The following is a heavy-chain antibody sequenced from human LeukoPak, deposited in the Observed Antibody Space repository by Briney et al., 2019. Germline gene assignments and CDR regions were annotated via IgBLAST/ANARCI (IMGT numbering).Heavy chain of an antibody. D-gene: IGHD6-19*01. V-gene: IGHV3-30*04. CDR1: GFTFSSYT. CDR2: ISYDGSDK. J-gene: IGHJ5*02. CDR3: ARDRGYSSGWYLMSIPPNWFDP. Sequence: GGSLRLSCAASGFTFSSYTIHWVRQAPGKGLEWVAVISYDGSDKYYADSVKGRFTISRDNAKNSLYLQMNSLRAEDTAVYYCARDRGYSSGWYLMSIPPNWFDPWGQGTLVTVSS.